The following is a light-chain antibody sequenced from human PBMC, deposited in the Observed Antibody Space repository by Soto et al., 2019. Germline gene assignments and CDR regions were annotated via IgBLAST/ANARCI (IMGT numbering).Light chain of an antibody. Sequence: DIQMTQSPSSLSASVGDRVTITCRASQGIIDYLAWYQQKPGKPPKLLIYGASTLQSGVPSRFSDSGAGTDFSLTISSLQPEDVATYYCQKYDSAPQTFGPGTKVEIK. CDR3: QKYDSAPQT. CDR1: QGIIDY. CDR2: GAS. J-gene: IGKJ1*01. V-gene: IGKV1-27*01.